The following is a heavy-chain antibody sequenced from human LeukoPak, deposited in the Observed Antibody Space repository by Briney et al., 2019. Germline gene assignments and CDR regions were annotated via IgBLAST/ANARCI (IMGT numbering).Heavy chain of an antibody. Sequence: GGSLRLSCAASGFTFSSYAMSWVRQAPGKGLEWVSAISGSGGSTYYADSVEGRFTISRDNSKNTLYLQMNSLRAEDTAVYYCAKGGQSRYIAAAGDDYWGQGTLVTVSS. J-gene: IGHJ4*02. V-gene: IGHV3-23*01. D-gene: IGHD6-13*01. CDR3: AKGGQSRYIAAAGDDY. CDR2: ISGSGGST. CDR1: GFTFSSYA.